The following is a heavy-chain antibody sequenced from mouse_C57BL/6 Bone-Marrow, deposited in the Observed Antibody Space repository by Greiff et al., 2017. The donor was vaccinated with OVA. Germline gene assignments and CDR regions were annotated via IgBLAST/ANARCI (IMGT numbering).Heavy chain of an antibody. D-gene: IGHD1-1*01. Sequence: VQLQQPGAELVRPGSSAKLSCKASGYTFTSYWMDWVKQRPGQGLEWIGNIYPSDSETHYNQKFKDKATLTVDKSSSTAYMQLSSLTSEDSAVYYCAREGVEWFAYWGQGTLVTVSA. CDR1: GYTFTSYW. V-gene: IGHV1-61*01. J-gene: IGHJ3*01. CDR2: IYPSDSET. CDR3: AREGVEWFAY.